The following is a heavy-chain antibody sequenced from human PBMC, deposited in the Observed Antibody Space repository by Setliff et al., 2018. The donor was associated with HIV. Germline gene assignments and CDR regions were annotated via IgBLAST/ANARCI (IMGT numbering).Heavy chain of an antibody. CDR1: GFIFTNYG. Sequence: VSCKASGFIFTNYGIHWVRQAPGHSLEWMGFINSGTGNTIYSQKFQGRVTFSRDTSASTAYMELSSLRSEDTAVYYCANSVTDASYWYFIHWGRGSPVTVSS. CDR2: INSGTGNT. CDR3: ANSVTDASYWYFIH. J-gene: IGHJ2*01. V-gene: IGHV1-3*01. D-gene: IGHD4-17*01.